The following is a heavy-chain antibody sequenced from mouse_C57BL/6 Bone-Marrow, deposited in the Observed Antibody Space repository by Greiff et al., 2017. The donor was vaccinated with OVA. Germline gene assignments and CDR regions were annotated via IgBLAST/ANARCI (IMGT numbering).Heavy chain of an antibody. V-gene: IGHV1-50*01. CDR1: GYTFTSYW. CDR2: IDPSDSYT. J-gene: IGHJ3*01. D-gene: IGHD2-5*01. CDR3: ARGGYSNYEAY. Sequence: QVQLQQPGAELVKPGASVKLSCKASGYTFTSYWMQWVKQRPGQGLEWIGEIDPSDSYTNYNQKFKGKATLTVDTSSSTAYMQRSSLTSEDSAVYYCARGGYSNYEAYWGQGTLVTVSA.